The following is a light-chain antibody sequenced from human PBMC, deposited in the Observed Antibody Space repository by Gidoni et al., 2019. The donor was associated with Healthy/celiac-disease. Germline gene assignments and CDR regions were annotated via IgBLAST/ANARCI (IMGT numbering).Light chain of an antibody. CDR2: GKT. CDR1: SLRSYY. CDR3: NSRDSSGNHLAV. V-gene: IGLV3-19*01. J-gene: IGLJ1*01. Sequence: SSELPQDPAVSVALGQTVRITCQGDSLRSYYASWYQQKPGQAPVLVIYGKTNRPSGIPDRFSGSSSGNTASLTITGAQAEDEADYYCNSRDSSGNHLAVFGTGTKVTVL.